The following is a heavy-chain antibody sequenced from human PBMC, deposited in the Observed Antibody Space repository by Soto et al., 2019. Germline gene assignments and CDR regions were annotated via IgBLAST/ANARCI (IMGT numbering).Heavy chain of an antibody. CDR1: GFAFNKFG. Sequence: GGSLRLSCEASGFAFNKFGMHWVRQAPGKGLEWVAFISYDGSYQYYADSVQGRLTITRDNSMNTLNMQLNSLRREDTAVYYCAKSGEVGGVLGDHWGQGTLVTVSS. V-gene: IGHV3-30*18. CDR3: AKSGEVGGVLGDH. CDR2: ISYDGSYQ. J-gene: IGHJ4*02. D-gene: IGHD1-26*01.